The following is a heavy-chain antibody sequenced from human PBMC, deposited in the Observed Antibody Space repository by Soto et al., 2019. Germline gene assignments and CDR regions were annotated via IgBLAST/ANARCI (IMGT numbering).Heavy chain of an antibody. J-gene: IGHJ4*02. V-gene: IGHV1-3*01. Sequence: SSVKVSCKASGYTFTTYAIHWVRQAPGQRLEWMVWINAGNGNTKYSQRFQGRVTITTDTSASTAYMELSGLRSEDTAVYYCARDLVGLGGIAVSGTDYWGQGTLVTVSS. CDR1: GYTFTTYA. D-gene: IGHD6-19*01. CDR3: ARDLVGLGGIAVSGTDY. CDR2: INAGNGNT.